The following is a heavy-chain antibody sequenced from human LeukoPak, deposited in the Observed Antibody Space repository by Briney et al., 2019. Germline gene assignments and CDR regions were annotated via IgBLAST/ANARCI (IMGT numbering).Heavy chain of an antibody. CDR1: GYSISSGYY. Sequence: PAETLSLTCTVSGYSISSGYYWGWIRQPPGKRLEWIGRIDHSGSIYYNPSLKSRVTISIDTSKNQFSLKLSSLTAPDTAVYYCARFGYSGYLPPDYWGQGTLVTVSS. V-gene: IGHV4-38-2*02. CDR2: IDHSGSI. CDR3: ARFGYSGYLPPDY. D-gene: IGHD5-12*01. J-gene: IGHJ4*02.